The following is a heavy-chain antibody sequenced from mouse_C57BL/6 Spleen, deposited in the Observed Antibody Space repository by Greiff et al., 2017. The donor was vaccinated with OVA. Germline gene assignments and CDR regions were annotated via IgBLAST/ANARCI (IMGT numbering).Heavy chain of an antibody. Sequence: EVQVVESGGGLVKPGGSLKLSCAASGFTFSDYGMHWVRQAPEKGLEWVAYISSGSSTIYYADTVKGRFTISRDNAKNTLFLQMSSLRSEDTAMYYCSRGIYDGSYAMDYWGQGTSVTVSS. CDR3: SRGIYDGSYAMDY. CDR2: ISSGSSTI. CDR1: GFTFSDYG. D-gene: IGHD2-3*01. V-gene: IGHV5-17*01. J-gene: IGHJ4*01.